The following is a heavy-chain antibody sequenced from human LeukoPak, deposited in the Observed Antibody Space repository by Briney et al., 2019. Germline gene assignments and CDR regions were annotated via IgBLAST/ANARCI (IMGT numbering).Heavy chain of an antibody. CDR2: IYYSGST. V-gene: IGHV4-59*01. D-gene: IGHD3-22*01. J-gene: IGHJ4*02. CDR1: GGSISGYY. Sequence: SETLSLTCTVSGGSISGYYWSWIRQPPGKGLEWIGYIYYSGSTNYNPSLKSRVTISVDTSKNQFSLKLSSVTAADTAVYYCARTATYYSNYYFDYWGQGTLVTVSS. CDR3: ARTATYYSNYYFDY.